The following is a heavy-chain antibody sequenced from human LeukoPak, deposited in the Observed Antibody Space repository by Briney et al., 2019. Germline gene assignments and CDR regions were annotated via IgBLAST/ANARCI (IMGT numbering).Heavy chain of an antibody. V-gene: IGHV4-59*11. CDR1: GGSISSHY. D-gene: IGHD3-3*01. Sequence: PSETLSLTCTVSGGSISSHYWSWIRQPPGKGLEWIVYIYYSGSTNYNPSLKSRVTISVETSKNQFSLKLSSVTPADTPVYYCARWYYDFWSGYYSYYYYYMDVWGKGTTVTVSS. J-gene: IGHJ6*03. CDR2: IYYSGST. CDR3: ARWYYDFWSGYYSYYYYYMDV.